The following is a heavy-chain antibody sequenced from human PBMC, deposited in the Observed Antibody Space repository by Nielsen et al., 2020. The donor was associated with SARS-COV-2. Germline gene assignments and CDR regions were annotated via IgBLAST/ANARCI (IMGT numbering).Heavy chain of an antibody. Sequence: GGSLRLSCDASGITFSQYRMNWVRQAPGKGLEWVVSITMSGAYMYYADSVRGRFTVSRDNAENSLFLQMSSLRDEDTAVYYCARDQDGGAATSNFYFDLWGRGTLVIVSS. CDR2: ITMSGAYM. V-gene: IGHV3-21*01. D-gene: IGHD6-25*01. CDR3: ARDQDGGAATSNFYFDL. CDR1: GITFSQYR. J-gene: IGHJ2*01.